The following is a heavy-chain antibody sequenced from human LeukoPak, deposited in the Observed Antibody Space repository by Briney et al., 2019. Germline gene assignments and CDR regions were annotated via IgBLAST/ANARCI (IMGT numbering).Heavy chain of an antibody. CDR3: AKAEGYDILTGLDY. CDR2: IGASGGST. Sequence: GGSLRLSCATSGFTFSSYAMSWVRQAPGKGLEWGSGIGASGGSTYYADSVKGRFTISRDNSKNTLYLQMNSLRTEDTAVYYCAKAEGYDILTGLDYWGRGTLVTVSS. D-gene: IGHD3-9*01. J-gene: IGHJ4*02. CDR1: GFTFSSYA. V-gene: IGHV3-23*01.